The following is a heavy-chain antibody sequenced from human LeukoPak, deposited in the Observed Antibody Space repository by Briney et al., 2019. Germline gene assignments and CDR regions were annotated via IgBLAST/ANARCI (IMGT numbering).Heavy chain of an antibody. J-gene: IGHJ4*02. D-gene: IGHD1-26*01. CDR3: AIVEKEGGPYFDY. V-gene: IGHV6-1*01. CDR2: TYYRSKWYN. CDR1: GDSVSNNRTA. Sequence: SQTLSLTCVTSGDSVSNNRTAWNWIRQSPSRGLEWLGRTYYRSKWYNDYAVTVKSRITINPDTSKNQFSLQLNSVTPEDTAVYYCAIVEKEGGPYFDYWGQGTLVTVSS.